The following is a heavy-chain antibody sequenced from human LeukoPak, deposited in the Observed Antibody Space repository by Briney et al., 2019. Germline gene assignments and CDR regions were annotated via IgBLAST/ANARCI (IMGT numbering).Heavy chain of an antibody. J-gene: IGHJ4*02. CDR3: ARDRLLWFGELLVQYYFDY. V-gene: IGHV3-48*03. CDR1: GFTFSRYE. D-gene: IGHD3-10*01. CDR2: ISSSGSTI. Sequence: GGSLRLSCAASGFTFSRYEMNWVRQAPGKGLEWVSYISSSGSTIYYADSVKGRFTISRDNAKNSLYLQMTSLRAEDTAVYYCARDRLLWFGELLVQYYFDYWGQGTLVTVSS.